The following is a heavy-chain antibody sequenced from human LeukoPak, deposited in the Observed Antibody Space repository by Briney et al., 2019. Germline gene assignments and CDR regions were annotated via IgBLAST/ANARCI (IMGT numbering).Heavy chain of an antibody. D-gene: IGHD3-22*01. CDR1: GYTLTELS. CDR2: FDPEDGET. V-gene: IGHV1-24*01. Sequence: ASVKVSCKVSGYTLTELSMHWVRQAPGKGLEWMGGFDPEDGETIYAQKFQGRVTMTEDTSTDTAYMELSSLRSEDTAVYYCATAGSNYYDSSGFNWFDPWGPGTLVTVSS. CDR3: ATAGSNYYDSSGFNWFDP. J-gene: IGHJ5*02.